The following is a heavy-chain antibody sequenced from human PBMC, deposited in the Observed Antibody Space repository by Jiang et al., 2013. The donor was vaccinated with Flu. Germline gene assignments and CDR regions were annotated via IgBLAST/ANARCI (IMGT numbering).Heavy chain of an antibody. J-gene: IGHJ4*02. CDR3: ARDRVGYWFDY. D-gene: IGHD3-22*01. V-gene: IGHV4-38-2*02. CDR2: IYHSGST. Sequence: GSGLVKPSETLSLTCTVSGYSISSGYYWGWIRQPPGKGLEWIGSIYHSGSTYYNPSLKSRVTISVDTSKNQFSLKLSSVTAADTAVYYCARDRVGYWFDYWGQGTLVTVSS. CDR1: GYSISSGYY.